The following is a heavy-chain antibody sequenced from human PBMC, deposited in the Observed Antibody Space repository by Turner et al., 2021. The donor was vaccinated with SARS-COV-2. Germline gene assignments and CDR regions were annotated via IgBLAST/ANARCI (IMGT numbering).Heavy chain of an antibody. Sequence: QVQLVESGGGVVQPGRSLRLSCAASGFTFSSYGMHWVRQAPGKGLEWVAVTSYDGSNKYYADSVKGRFTISRDNSKNTLYLQMNSLRAEDTAVYYCAKQQGLYSNPMYHFDYWGQGTLVTVSS. D-gene: IGHD4-4*01. V-gene: IGHV3-30*18. CDR2: TSYDGSNK. CDR3: AKQQGLYSNPMYHFDY. CDR1: GFTFSSYG. J-gene: IGHJ4*02.